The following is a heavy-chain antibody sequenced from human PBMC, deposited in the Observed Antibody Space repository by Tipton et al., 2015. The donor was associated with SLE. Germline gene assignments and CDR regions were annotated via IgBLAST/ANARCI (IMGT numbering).Heavy chain of an antibody. J-gene: IGHJ2*01. CDR3: AGVWGGLKYFDL. V-gene: IGHV1-8*01. D-gene: IGHD5-12*01. CDR2: MNPNGGNT. Sequence: QSGPEVKKPGASVKVSCKASGYTFTSYDINWVRQATGQGLEWMGWMNPNGGNTGYAQKFQGRVTMTRNTSISTAYMELSSLRSEDPAVVYRAGVWGGLKYFDLWGRGTLVTVSS. CDR1: GYTFTSYD.